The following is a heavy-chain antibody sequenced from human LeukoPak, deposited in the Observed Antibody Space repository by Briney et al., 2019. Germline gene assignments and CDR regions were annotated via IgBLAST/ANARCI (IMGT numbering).Heavy chain of an antibody. Sequence: SETLSLSCTVSGDSISSYHWSWIRQPAGKGLEWIGRIFTSGRTNYNPSLKSRVTMSLDTSKNQLSLKLRSVTAADTAVYYCARASGWQRAFDSWGQGTLVAVSS. CDR3: ARASGWQRAFDS. D-gene: IGHD6-25*01. V-gene: IGHV4-4*07. CDR2: IFTSGRT. CDR1: GDSISSYH. J-gene: IGHJ4*02.